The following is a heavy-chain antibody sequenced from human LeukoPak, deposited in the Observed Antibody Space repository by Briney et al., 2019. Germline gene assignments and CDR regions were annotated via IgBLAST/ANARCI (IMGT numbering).Heavy chain of an antibody. D-gene: IGHD5-24*01. V-gene: IGHV1-69*13. CDR1: GGTFSSYA. CDR2: IIPIFGTA. J-gene: IGHJ4*02. Sequence: SVKVSCKASGGTFSSYAISWVRQAPGQGLEWMGGIIPIFGTANYAQKFQGRVTITADESTSTAYMELSSLRSEDTAVYYCARGVKSMAAMYFDYWGQGTLVTVSS. CDR3: ARGVKSMAAMYFDY.